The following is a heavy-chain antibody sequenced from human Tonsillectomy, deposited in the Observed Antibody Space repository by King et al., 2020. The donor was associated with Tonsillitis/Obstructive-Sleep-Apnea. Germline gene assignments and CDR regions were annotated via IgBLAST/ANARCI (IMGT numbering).Heavy chain of an antibody. D-gene: IGHD4-17*01. CDR1: GYTFTDYY. V-gene: IGHV1-2*02. CDR3: ARGSGDYADFNFFDP. J-gene: IGHJ5*02. Sequence: QLVQSGAEVKKPGASVKVSCKASGYTFTDYYMHWLRQAPGQGLEWMGWINPNSGGINYAQKFQGRVTMTRDTSIRKADMELSRLKSDDTAVYYCARGSGDYADFNFFDPWGQGTLVTVAS. CDR2: INPNSGGI.